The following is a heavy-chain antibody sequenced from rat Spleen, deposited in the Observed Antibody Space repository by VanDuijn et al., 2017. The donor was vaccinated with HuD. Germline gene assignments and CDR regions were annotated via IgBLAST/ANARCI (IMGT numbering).Heavy chain of an antibody. J-gene: IGHJ2*01. CDR3: AREFDYFDY. CDR1: GFTFSDYY. D-gene: IGHD5-1*01. Sequence: EVQLMESGGGLVQPGRSLKLSCAASGFTFSDYYMAWVRQAPKKGLEWVASITNNGVSTYYPESVKGRFTISRDNAKSILYLQMDSLRSEDTATYYCAREFDYFDYWGQGVMVTVSS. V-gene: IGHV5-20*01. CDR2: ITNNGVST.